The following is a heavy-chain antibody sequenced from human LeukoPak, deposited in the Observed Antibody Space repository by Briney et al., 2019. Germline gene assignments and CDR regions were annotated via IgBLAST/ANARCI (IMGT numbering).Heavy chain of an antibody. CDR2: IIPIFGTA. CDR3: AQQGEPDFDY. Sequence: GASVNVSCTASGGTFSSYAISWVRQAPGQGLEWMGGIIPIFGTANYAQKFQGRVTITADESTSTAYMELSSLRSEDTAVYYCAQQGEPDFDYWGQGTLVTVSS. J-gene: IGHJ4*02. CDR1: GGTFSSYA. V-gene: IGHV1-69*13. D-gene: IGHD1-14*01.